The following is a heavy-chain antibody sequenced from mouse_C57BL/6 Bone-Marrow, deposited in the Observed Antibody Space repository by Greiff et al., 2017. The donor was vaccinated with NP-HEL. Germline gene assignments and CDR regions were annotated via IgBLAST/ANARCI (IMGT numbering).Heavy chain of an antibody. V-gene: IGHV5-16*01. Sequence: EVQLVESEGGLVQPGSSMKLSCTASGFTFSDYYMAWVRQVPEKGLEWVANINYDGSSTYYLDSLKSRFIISRDNAKNILYLQMSSLKSEDTVTYYCAREDYGSSYWYFDVWGTGTTVTVSS. J-gene: IGHJ1*03. CDR1: GFTFSDYY. CDR2: INYDGSST. D-gene: IGHD1-1*01. CDR3: AREDYGSSYWYFDV.